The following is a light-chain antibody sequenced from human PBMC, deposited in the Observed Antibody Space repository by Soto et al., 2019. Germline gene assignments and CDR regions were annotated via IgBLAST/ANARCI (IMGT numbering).Light chain of an antibody. V-gene: IGKV3D-15*01. CDR3: QLYGVSSPRIT. CDR1: QSVTNN. Sequence: EIMMTQSPATLSVSPGEGATLSCRASQSVTNNLAWYQQKPGQAPRPLLYAATNTIIGIPHPISGSVSGTDFTLTISRLEPEDFAVYYCQLYGVSSPRITFGQGTRVEIK. J-gene: IGKJ5*01. CDR2: AAT.